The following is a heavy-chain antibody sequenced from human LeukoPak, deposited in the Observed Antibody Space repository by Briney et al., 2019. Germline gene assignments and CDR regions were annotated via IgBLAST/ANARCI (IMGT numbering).Heavy chain of an antibody. J-gene: IGHJ4*02. V-gene: IGHV3-73*01. CDR3: TRLYSNPYYDILAGYYKGELTDY. D-gene: IGHD3-9*01. CDR2: IRCKANSYAT. Sequence: GGSRRLSCAASGFTFSNARMSWVRQASGKGLEWVGRIRCKANSYATAYAASVKGRFTISRDDSKNTAYLQMNSLKTEDTAVYYCTRLYSNPYYDILAGYYKGELTDYWGQGTLVTVSS. CDR1: GFTFSNAR.